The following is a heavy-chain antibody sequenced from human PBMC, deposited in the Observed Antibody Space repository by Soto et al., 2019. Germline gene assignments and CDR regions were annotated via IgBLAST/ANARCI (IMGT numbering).Heavy chain of an antibody. D-gene: IGHD3-22*01. CDR1: GGSISSGGYY. J-gene: IGHJ4*02. Sequence: SETLSLTCTVSGGSISSGGYYWSWIRQQPGKGLEWIGYIYYSRSTYYNPSLKSRVTISVDTSKNQFSLKLSSVTAADTAVYYCARGRGTISGYYPFFDYWXQGTLVTVSS. CDR3: ARGRGTISGYYPFFDY. V-gene: IGHV4-31*03. CDR2: IYYSRST.